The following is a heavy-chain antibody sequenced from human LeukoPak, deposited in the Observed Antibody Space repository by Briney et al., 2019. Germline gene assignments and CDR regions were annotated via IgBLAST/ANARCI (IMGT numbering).Heavy chain of an antibody. J-gene: IGHJ6*04. CDR1: GFTFSSYA. D-gene: IGHD2-15*01. CDR2: ISYDGSNK. V-gene: IGHV3-30*04. Sequence: GGSLRLSCAASGFTFSSYAMHWVRQAPGKGLEWVAVISYDGSNKYYADPVKGRFTISRDNSKNTLYLQMNSLRAEDTAVYYCARPYCSGGSCRGGMDVWGKGTTVTVSS. CDR3: ARPYCSGGSCRGGMDV.